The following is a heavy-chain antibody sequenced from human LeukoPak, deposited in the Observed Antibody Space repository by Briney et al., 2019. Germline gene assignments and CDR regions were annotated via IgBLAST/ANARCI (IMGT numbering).Heavy chain of an antibody. CDR2: IYYSGST. D-gene: IGHD5-24*01. CDR3: ACLLWRRDGYNLTAVYI. V-gene: IGHV4-59*01. J-gene: IGHJ3*02. Sequence: PSETLSLTCTVSGGSISSYYWNWIRQPPGRGLEWVGYIYYSGSTNYNPSHKRRVTISVDTSKNQSSLKLSFVTAADTDVYYCACLLWRRDGYNLTAVYIWGQGTMVTVSS. CDR1: GGSISSYY.